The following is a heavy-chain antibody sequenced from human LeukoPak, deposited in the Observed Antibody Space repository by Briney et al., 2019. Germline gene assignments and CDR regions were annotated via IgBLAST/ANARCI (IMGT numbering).Heavy chain of an antibody. D-gene: IGHD4-23*01. CDR1: GFTFTSSA. J-gene: IGHJ4*02. Sequence: GTSVKVSCKASGFTFTSSAMQWVRQARGQRLEWIGWIVVGSGNTNYAQKFQGRVTITADKSTSTAYMELSSLRSEDTAVYYCAITVVTPLGYWGQGTLVTVSS. V-gene: IGHV1-58*02. CDR2: IVVGSGNT. CDR3: AITVVTPLGY.